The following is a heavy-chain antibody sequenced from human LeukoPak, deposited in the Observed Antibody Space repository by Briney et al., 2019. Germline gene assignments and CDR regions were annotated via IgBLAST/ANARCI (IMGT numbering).Heavy chain of an antibody. V-gene: IGHV3-74*01. CDR3: ARGGVAGTFGY. CDR2: INGGGGST. J-gene: IGHJ4*02. Sequence: GGSLRLSCAASGFTFSNYWMLWVRQAPGKGLVWVSRINGGGGSTAYADSVKGRFTISRDNAKNALYLQMNSLRADDTAVYYCARGGVAGTFGYWGQGTLVTVSS. D-gene: IGHD6-19*01. CDR1: GFTFSNYW.